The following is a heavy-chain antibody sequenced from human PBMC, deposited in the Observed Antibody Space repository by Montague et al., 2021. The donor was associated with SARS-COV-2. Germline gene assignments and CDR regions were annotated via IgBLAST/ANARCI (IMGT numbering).Heavy chain of an antibody. Sequence: SETLSLTCTVSGGSITGYYWSCLRRSPGKGLEWFAYIYDGGAVTYNPSLGSRVTISTDTSKNQLSLKVNSVTAADTAVYYCVRDHPYGGPRGAYDIWGQGTVVTVSS. CDR3: VRDHPYGGPRGAYDI. CDR1: GGSITGYY. V-gene: IGHV4-59*01. J-gene: IGHJ3*02. CDR2: IYDGGAV. D-gene: IGHD4-23*01.